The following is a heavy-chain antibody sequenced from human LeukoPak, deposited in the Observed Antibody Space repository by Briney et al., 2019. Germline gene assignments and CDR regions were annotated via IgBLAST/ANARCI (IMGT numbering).Heavy chain of an antibody. CDR1: GFTFSDYY. D-gene: IGHD5-18*01. J-gene: IGHJ6*02. V-gene: IGHV3-7*01. CDR3: ARDIGYRLYYYGMDV. Sequence: PGGSLRLSCAASGFTFSDYYMSWIRQAPGKGLEWVANIKQDGSEKYYVDSVKGRFTISRDNAKNSLYLQMNSLRAEDTAVYYCARDIGYRLYYYGMDVWGQGTTVTVSS. CDR2: IKQDGSEK.